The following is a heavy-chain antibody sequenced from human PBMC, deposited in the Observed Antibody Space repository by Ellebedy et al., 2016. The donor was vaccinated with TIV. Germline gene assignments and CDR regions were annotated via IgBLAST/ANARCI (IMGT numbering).Heavy chain of an antibody. CDR3: AKDLRDRSSRYTSSWYLYYGMDV. CDR1: GFILSNNA. CDR2: ISYNGSIQ. J-gene: IGHJ6*02. V-gene: IGHV3-30-3*01. D-gene: IGHD6-13*01. Sequence: GESLKISCAASGFILSNNALHWVRQAPGKGLEWLAVISYNGSIQFYAYSVKGRFTISRDNSKNNLYLQMNSLRTEDTAVYYCAKDLRDRSSRYTSSWYLYYGMDVWGQGTTVTVSS.